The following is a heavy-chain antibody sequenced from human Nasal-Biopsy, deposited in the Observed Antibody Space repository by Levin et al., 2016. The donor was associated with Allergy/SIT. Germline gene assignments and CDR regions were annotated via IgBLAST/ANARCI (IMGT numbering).Heavy chain of an antibody. D-gene: IGHD1/OR15-1a*01. CDR2: ITSSSRTT. Sequence: GGSLRLSCVASGFKMSLYSMTWVRQAPGKGLQWLSYITSSSRTTYYADSVKGRFTISRDNAKNSLYLQMNNLRAEDSAVYFCARDYTRVRTYYFYGMDVWGQGTTVTVSS. V-gene: IGHV3-48*04. CDR1: GFKMSLYS. J-gene: IGHJ6*02. CDR3: ARDYTRVRTYYFYGMDV.